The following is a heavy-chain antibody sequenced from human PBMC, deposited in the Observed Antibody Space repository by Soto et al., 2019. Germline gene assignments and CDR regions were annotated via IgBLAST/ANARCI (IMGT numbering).Heavy chain of an antibody. J-gene: IGHJ6*02. Sequence: ASVKVSCKASGGTFSSYAISWVRQAPGQGLEWMGGIIPIFGTANYAQKFQGRVTITADESTSTAYMELSSLRSEDTAVYYCARLAPPTMVRGPQSYFEYYYYGMDVWGQGTTVTVSS. CDR1: GGTFSSYA. D-gene: IGHD3-10*01. CDR3: ARLAPPTMVRGPQSYFEYYYYGMDV. CDR2: IIPIFGTA. V-gene: IGHV1-69*13.